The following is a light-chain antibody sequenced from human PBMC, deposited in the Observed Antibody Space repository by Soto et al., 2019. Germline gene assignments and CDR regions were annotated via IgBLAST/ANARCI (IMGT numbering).Light chain of an antibody. CDR3: SSYTSSSTVV. V-gene: IGLV2-14*01. CDR1: SSDVGGYNY. CDR2: EVS. J-gene: IGLJ2*01. Sequence: QSVLTQPASVSGSPGQSITISCTGTSSDVGGYNYVSWYQQHPGKAPKVMIYEVSNRPSGVSNRFSGSKSGNTASLTISGLQAEDEDDYYCSSYTSSSTVVFGGGTKLTVL.